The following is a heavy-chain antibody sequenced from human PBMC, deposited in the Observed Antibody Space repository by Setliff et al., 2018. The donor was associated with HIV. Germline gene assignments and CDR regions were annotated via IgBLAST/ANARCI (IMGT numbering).Heavy chain of an antibody. CDR3: ARSLDSDFLYYFDYYMDV. CDR1: GGSISSSSYY. J-gene: IGHJ6*03. Sequence: PSETLSLTCTVSGGSISSSSYYWGWIRQPPGKGLEWIGSIDYSGSTYYNPSLKSRVTISVDTSKSQFSLKLSSVTAADTAVYYCARSLDSDFLYYFDYYMDVWGKGTTVTVSS. V-gene: IGHV4-39*07. CDR2: IDYSGST. D-gene: IGHD3-9*01.